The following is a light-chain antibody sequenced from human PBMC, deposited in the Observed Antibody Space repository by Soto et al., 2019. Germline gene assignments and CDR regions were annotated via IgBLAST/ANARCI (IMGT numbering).Light chain of an antibody. J-gene: IGKJ5*01. Sequence: EIVMTQSPATLSVSPGERATLSCRASQSVSSNLAWYQQKPGQTPRLLIYAASSRATGIPDRFSGSGSETDFTLTINRLEPEDFAVYYCQQYESSPSVTFGQGTRLEIK. V-gene: IGKV3-20*01. CDR3: QQYESSPSVT. CDR1: QSVSSN. CDR2: AAS.